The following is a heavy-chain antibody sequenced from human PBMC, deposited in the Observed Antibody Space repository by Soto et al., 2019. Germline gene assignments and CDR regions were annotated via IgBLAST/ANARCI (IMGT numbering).Heavy chain of an antibody. CDR1: GVPVSSYC. Sequence: VASLMVACTASGVPVSSYCMHFVLQAPGKGLVWVSRISPAASSTYYADSVRGRLTISKDTAKKTLYLQINSLGPEDTSVYYRASGNTGYGNFDSWGQGTLVTVPQ. J-gene: IGHJ4*02. V-gene: IGHV3-74*01. D-gene: IGHD5-18*01. CDR3: ASGNTGYGNFDS. CDR2: ISPAASST.